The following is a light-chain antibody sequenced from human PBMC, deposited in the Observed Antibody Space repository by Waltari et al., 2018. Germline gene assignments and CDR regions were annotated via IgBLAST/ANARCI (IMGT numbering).Light chain of an antibody. CDR3: QHYVRLPVT. CDR1: QSVSRT. V-gene: IGKV3-20*01. CDR2: GAS. J-gene: IGKJ1*01. Sequence: IVLTQSPGTLSLSPGERATLSCGASQSVSRTLAWYQQKPGQAPRLLIYGASTRAAGIPDRISGSGSGTDFSLTISRLEPEDFAVYYCQHYVRLPVTFGQGTKVEIK.